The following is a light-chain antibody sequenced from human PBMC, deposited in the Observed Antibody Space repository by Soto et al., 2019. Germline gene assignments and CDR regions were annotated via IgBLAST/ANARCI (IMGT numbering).Light chain of an antibody. Sequence: DVVLTQSPSSLSASVGERVTLTCRASQGINNYLAWYQQKPGKVPNLLIYAASTLQSGVPSRFSGSGSGTDFTLTISRLQPEDVATYYCQKFNSVPTFGGGTKVEI. CDR2: AAS. CDR1: QGINNY. CDR3: QKFNSVPT. J-gene: IGKJ4*01. V-gene: IGKV1-27*01.